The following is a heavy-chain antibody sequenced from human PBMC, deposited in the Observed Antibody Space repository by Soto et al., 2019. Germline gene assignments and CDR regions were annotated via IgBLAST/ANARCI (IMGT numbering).Heavy chain of an antibody. D-gene: IGHD2-15*01. V-gene: IGHV3-23*01. Sequence: GGSLRLSCAASGFTFSSYAMSWVRQAPGKGLEWVSAISGSGGSTYYADSVKGRFTISRDNSKNTLYLQMNSLRAEDTAVYYCAKTLPKYCSGGSCYIDYWGQGTLVTVSS. CDR2: ISGSGGST. CDR3: AKTLPKYCSGGSCYIDY. J-gene: IGHJ4*02. CDR1: GFTFSSYA.